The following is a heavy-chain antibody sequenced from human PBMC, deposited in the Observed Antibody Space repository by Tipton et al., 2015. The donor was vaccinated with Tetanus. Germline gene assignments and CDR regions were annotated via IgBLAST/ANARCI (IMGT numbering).Heavy chain of an antibody. J-gene: IGHJ5*02. CDR2: INHSGST. CDR3: AGGLVRWYEP. D-gene: IGHD3-10*01. Sequence: TLSLTCAVYGGSFSAYYWSWIRQSPGKGLEWIGEINHSGSTTYSPSFKSRVTISVDTPKNQVSLRLTSVTAADTAVYSCAGGLVRWYEPWGRGTLVTVSS. CDR1: GGSFSAYY. V-gene: IGHV4-34*01.